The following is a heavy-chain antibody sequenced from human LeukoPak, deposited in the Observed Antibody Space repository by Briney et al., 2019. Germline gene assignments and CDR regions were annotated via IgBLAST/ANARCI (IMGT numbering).Heavy chain of an antibody. D-gene: IGHD4-17*01. J-gene: IGHJ4*02. CDR1: GGSISSGGYY. V-gene: IGHV4-31*03. CDR2: IYYSGST. Sequence: SSETLSVTCTVSGGSISSGGYYWSWIRQHPGKGLEWIGYIYYSGSTYYNPSLKSRVTISVDTSKNQFSLKLSSVTAADTAVYYCARALRDSYGDYVLDYWGQGTLVTVSS. CDR3: ARALRDSYGDYVLDY.